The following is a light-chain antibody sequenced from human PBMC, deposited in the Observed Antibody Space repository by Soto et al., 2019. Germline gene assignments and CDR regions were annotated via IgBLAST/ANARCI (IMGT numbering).Light chain of an antibody. CDR2: DVS. CDR1: SSDVGGYNY. J-gene: IGLJ1*01. V-gene: IGLV2-11*01. Sequence: QSVLTQPRSVPGSPGQSVTISCTGTSSDVGGYNYVSWYQQHPGKAPKVMIYDVSKRPSGVPDRFSGSKSGNTASLTISGLQAEDEADYYCCSYAGSPYVFGTGTKVTVL. CDR3: CSYAGSPYV.